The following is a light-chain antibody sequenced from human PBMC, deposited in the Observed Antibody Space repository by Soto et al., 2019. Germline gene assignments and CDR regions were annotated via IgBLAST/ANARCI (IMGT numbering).Light chain of an antibody. CDR1: SSDVGGYNY. CDR2: EVS. V-gene: IGLV2-14*01. J-gene: IGLJ2*01. Sequence: QSALTQPASVSGSPGQSITISCTGTSSDVGGYNYVSWYQQHPGIAPKLIIYEVSNRPSGVSDRFSGSKSGNTASLTISGLQAEDEADYYCSSYASSNTLVLFGGGTKLTVL. CDR3: SSYASSNTLVL.